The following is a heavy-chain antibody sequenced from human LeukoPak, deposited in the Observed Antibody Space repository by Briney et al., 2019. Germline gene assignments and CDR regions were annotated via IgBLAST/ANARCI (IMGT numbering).Heavy chain of an antibody. CDR2: ISDTGKT. J-gene: IGHJ5*02. Sequence: SETLSLTCSVSGASLRSYYWDWLRPSPGKGLEWIGYISDTGKTDSNPSLKSRVTISLGTSKTQFSLRLRSVTAADSAVYYCATGYYEPFATWGPGILVTVSS. V-gene: IGHV4-59*01. CDR1: GASLRSYY. CDR3: ATGYYEPFAT. D-gene: IGHD1-26*01.